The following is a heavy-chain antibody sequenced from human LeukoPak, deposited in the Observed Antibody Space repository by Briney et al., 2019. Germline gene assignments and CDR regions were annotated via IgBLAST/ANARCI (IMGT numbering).Heavy chain of an antibody. CDR2: ISSSSSYI. CDR1: GFTFSSYS. Sequence: PGGSLRLSCAGSGFTFSSYSMNWVRQAPGKGLEWVSSISSSSSYIYYADSVEGRFAISRDNSKNTLYLQMNSLRAEDTAVYYCARDPLRQQPEYFQHWGQGTLVTVSS. D-gene: IGHD6-13*01. CDR3: ARDPLRQQPEYFQH. J-gene: IGHJ1*01. V-gene: IGHV3-21*01.